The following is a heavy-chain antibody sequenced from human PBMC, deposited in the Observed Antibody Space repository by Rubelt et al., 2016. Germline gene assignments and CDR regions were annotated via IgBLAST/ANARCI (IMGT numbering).Heavy chain of an antibody. V-gene: IGHV1-18*01. J-gene: IGHJ4*02. CDR1: GYTFTSYG. CDR3: ARLSIFEDTAMVMSDY. D-gene: IGHD5-18*01. CDR2: ISAYNGNT. Sequence: QVQLVQSGAEVKKPGASVKVSCKASGYTFTSYGISWVRQAPGQGLEWMGWISAYNGNTNYAQKCQGRVTSAADESTSTAYMELSSLRSEDTAVYYCARLSIFEDTAMVMSDYWGQGTLVTVSS.